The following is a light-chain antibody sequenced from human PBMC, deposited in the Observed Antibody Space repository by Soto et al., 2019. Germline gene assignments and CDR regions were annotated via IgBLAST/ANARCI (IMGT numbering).Light chain of an antibody. V-gene: IGKV3D-15*01. CDR1: QSVSNSY. CDR3: QQFNNWPPIT. CDR2: HAY. J-gene: IGKJ4*01. Sequence: EIVLTQSPVTLSLSPGERATLSCRASQSVSNSYLAWYQQKPGQAPRLLIYHAYTRATGIPARFSGSGSGTEFTLTISSLQSEDFAIFYCQQFNNWPPITFGGGTKVDIK.